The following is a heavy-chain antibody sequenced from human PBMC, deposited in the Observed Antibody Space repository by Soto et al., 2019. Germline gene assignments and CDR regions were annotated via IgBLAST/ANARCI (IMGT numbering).Heavy chain of an antibody. CDR1: GFTFSSYS. V-gene: IGHV3-48*02. CDR2: ISSSSSTI. Sequence: LRLSCAASGFTFSSYSMNWVRQAPGKGLEWVSYISSSSSTIYYADSVKGRFTISRDNAKNSLYLQMNSLRDEDTAVYYCARLNTRPNCSSTSCYGMDVWGQGTTVTVS. CDR3: ARLNTRPNCSSTSCYGMDV. J-gene: IGHJ6*02. D-gene: IGHD2-2*01.